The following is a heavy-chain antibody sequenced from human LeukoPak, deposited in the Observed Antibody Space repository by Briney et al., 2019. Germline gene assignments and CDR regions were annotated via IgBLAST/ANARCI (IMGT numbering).Heavy chain of an antibody. D-gene: IGHD3-9*01. J-gene: IGHJ5*02. CDR1: GASISNDNYY. CDR3: ARSGFRGYFDTTPRWFDP. Sequence: SETLSLTCTVSGASISNDNYYWAWIRQSPGKGLEWIGSIYYSGSTHSSPSLKSRVTMSVDTSNNQFSLKLSSVTAADTAVYYCARSGFRGYFDTTPRWFDPWGQGTLVTVSS. V-gene: IGHV4-39*01. CDR2: IYYSGST.